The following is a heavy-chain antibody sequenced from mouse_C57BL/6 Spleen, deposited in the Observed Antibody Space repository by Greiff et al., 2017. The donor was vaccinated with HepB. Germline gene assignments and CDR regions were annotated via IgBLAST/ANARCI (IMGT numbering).Heavy chain of an antibody. J-gene: IGHJ3*01. CDR3: ARDDDYDDVSFAY. D-gene: IGHD2-4*01. CDR2: IWSGGST. Sequence: QVQLQQSGPGLVQPSQSLSITCTVSGFSLTSYGVHWVRQSPGKGLEWLGVIWSGGSTAYNAAFISRLIISKDNSKSQVFFKMNSLQADDTAIYYCARDDDYDDVSFAYWGQGTLVTVSA. CDR1: GFSLTSYG. V-gene: IGHV2-2*01.